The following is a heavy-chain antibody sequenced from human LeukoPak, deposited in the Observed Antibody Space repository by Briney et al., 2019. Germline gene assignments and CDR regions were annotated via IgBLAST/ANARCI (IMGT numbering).Heavy chain of an antibody. CDR3: ARDATAAMSYYYYYYYMDV. Sequence: GGSLRLSCAASGFTFSDYYMSWIRQAPGKGLEWVSYISSSGSTIYYADPVKGRFTISRDNAKNSLYLQMNSLRAEDTAVYYCARDATAAMSYYYYYYYMDVWGKGTTVTISS. J-gene: IGHJ6*03. CDR2: ISSSGSTI. V-gene: IGHV3-11*01. CDR1: GFTFSDYY. D-gene: IGHD2-2*01.